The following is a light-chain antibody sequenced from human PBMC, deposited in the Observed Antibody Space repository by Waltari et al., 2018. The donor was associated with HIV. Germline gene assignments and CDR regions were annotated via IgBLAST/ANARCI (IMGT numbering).Light chain of an antibody. Sequence: EIVLTQSPATLSLSPGERATLFCRASQTVNTYLAWYQQKPGQAPSLVIYDASTRATGFPARCSGGASGAYFTLTISSLEPDDAAVYYWQQRTDSITFGGGTKVEIK. V-gene: IGKV3-11*01. CDR3: QQRTDSIT. CDR2: DAS. CDR1: QTVNTY. J-gene: IGKJ4*01.